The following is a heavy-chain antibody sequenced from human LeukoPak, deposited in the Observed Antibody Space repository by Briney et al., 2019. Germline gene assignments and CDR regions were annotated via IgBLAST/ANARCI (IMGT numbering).Heavy chain of an antibody. J-gene: IGHJ4*02. Sequence: GASVKVSCKASGYTFTSYGISWVRQAPGQGLERMGWISAYNGNTNYAQKLQGRVTMTTDTSTSTAYMELRSLRSDDTAVYYCASSYEVVAAGPFDYWGQGTLVTVSS. CDR2: ISAYNGNT. V-gene: IGHV1-18*01. D-gene: IGHD2-15*01. CDR3: ASSYEVVAAGPFDY. CDR1: GYTFTSYG.